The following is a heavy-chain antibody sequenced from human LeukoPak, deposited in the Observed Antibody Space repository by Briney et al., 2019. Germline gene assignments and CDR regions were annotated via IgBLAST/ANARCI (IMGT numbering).Heavy chain of an antibody. Sequence: PSETLSLTCTVSGGSISSGSYYWSWIRQPAGKGLEWIGSIYYSGSTYYNPSLKSRVTISVDTSKNQFSLKLSSVTAADTAVYYCAREYSSGWYDEEETTNWFDPWGQGTLVTVSS. J-gene: IGHJ5*02. CDR3: AREYSSGWYDEEETTNWFDP. D-gene: IGHD6-19*01. CDR1: GGSISSGSYY. CDR2: IYYSGST. V-gene: IGHV4-39*07.